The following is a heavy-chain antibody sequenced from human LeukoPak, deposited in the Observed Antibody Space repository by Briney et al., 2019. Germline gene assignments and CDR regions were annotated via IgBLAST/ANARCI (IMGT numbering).Heavy chain of an antibody. CDR2: IKSKTDGGTT. Sequence: GGSLRLSCAASGFTFSNAWMSWVRQAPGKGLEWVGRIKSKTDGGTTDYAAPVKGRFTISRDDSKNTLYQQMNSLKTEDTAVYYCTTDGGGFPETYGYWGQGTLVTVSS. V-gene: IGHV3-15*01. J-gene: IGHJ4*02. CDR1: GFTFSNAW. CDR3: TTDGGGFPETYGY. D-gene: IGHD3-16*01.